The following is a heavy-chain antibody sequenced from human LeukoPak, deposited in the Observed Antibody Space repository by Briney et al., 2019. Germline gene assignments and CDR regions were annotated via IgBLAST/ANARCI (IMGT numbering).Heavy chain of an antibody. Sequence: GGSLRLSCAASGFSFSTYEMNWVRQVPGKGLEWVSYIETSGNTIHYADSVKGRFTMSRDNAKKSLYLQMNSLRAEDTAVYYCARNGFWRGNYHYYGMDVWGQGTTVTVSS. CDR1: GFSFSTYE. J-gene: IGHJ6*02. V-gene: IGHV3-48*03. CDR3: ARNGFWRGNYHYYGMDV. CDR2: IETSGNTI. D-gene: IGHD3-3*01.